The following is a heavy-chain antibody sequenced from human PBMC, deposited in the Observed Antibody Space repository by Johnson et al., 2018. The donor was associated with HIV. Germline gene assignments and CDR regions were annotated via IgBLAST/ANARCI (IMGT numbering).Heavy chain of an antibody. CDR1: GFTFSSYG. D-gene: IGHD1-7*01. CDR3: AKGRSGTTASIDAFDI. J-gene: IGHJ3*02. V-gene: IGHV3-30*02. CDR2: IRYDGSNK. Sequence: VQLVESGGGVVQPGGSLRLSCAASGFTFSSYGMHCVRQAPGKGLEWVAFIRYDGSNKYYADSVKGRFTISRDNSKNTLYLQLKSLKAEDTAGYYCAKGRSGTTASIDAFDIWGQGTMVTVSS.